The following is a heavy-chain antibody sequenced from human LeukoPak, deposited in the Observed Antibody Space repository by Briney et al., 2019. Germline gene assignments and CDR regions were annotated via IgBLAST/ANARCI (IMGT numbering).Heavy chain of an antibody. V-gene: IGHV4-31*03. CDR1: GGSISSGGYY. D-gene: IGHD2-8*01. J-gene: IGHJ4*02. CDR3: ARQPSYYCTNGVCYAGVLDY. Sequence: SETLSLTCTVSGGSISSGGYYWSWIRQHPGKGLEWIGYIYYSGSTYYNPSLKSRVTISVDTSKNQFSLKLSSVTAADTAVYYCARQPSYYCTNGVCYAGVLDYWDQGTLVTVSS. CDR2: IYYSGST.